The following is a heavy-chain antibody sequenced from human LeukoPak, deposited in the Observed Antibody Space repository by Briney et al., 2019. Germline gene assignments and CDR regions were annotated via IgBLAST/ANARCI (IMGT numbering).Heavy chain of an antibody. D-gene: IGHD3-10*01. J-gene: IGHJ4*02. CDR1: GGSISSGNYY. CDR2: IYTSGST. Sequence: SETLSLTCTVSGGSISSGNYYWSRIRQPAGKGLEWIGRIYTSGSTNYYPSLKSRVTISVDTSKNQFSLKLSSVTAADTAVYYCARIAYGSGSIVDYWGQGTLVTVSS. V-gene: IGHV4-61*02. CDR3: ARIAYGSGSIVDY.